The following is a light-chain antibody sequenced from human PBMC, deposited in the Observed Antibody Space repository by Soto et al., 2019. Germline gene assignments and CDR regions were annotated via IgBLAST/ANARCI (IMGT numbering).Light chain of an antibody. CDR1: QSISSW. CDR3: QQYNSYSCT. V-gene: IGKV1-5*03. J-gene: IGKJ2*02. Sequence: DIQMTQSPSTLSASVGDRVTITCRASQSISSWLAWYQQKPGKAPKLLIYKASSLEGGVPSRFSGSGSGTEFTLTISSLQPDDFATYYCQQYNSYSCTFGQGTKLEIK. CDR2: KAS.